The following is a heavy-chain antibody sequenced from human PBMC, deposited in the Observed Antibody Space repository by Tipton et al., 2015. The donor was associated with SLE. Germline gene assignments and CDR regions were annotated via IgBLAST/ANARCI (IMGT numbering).Heavy chain of an antibody. CDR2: INHSGST. CDR3: ARKVATTAGYFDY. J-gene: IGHJ4*02. D-gene: IGHD5-12*01. V-gene: IGHV4-34*01. Sequence: TLSLTCTVSGGSISSYYWSWIRQHPGKGLEWIGEINHSGSTNYNPSLKSRVTISVDTSKNQFSLKLSSVTAADTAVYYCARKVATTAGYFDYWGQGTLVTVSS. CDR1: GGSISSYY.